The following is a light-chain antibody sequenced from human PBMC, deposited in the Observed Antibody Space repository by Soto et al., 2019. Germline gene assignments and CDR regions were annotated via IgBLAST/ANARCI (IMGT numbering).Light chain of an antibody. CDR3: SSYTSSSTVV. CDR2: DVT. V-gene: IGLV2-14*01. Sequence: QSALTQPASVSGSPGQSITLSCTGTSSDVGGYNFVSWYQQHPGTAPKLMIYDVTNRPSGVSNRFSGSKSGNTASLTISGRQPEDEADYYCSSYTSSSTVVFGGGTKLTVL. CDR1: SSDVGGYNF. J-gene: IGLJ2*01.